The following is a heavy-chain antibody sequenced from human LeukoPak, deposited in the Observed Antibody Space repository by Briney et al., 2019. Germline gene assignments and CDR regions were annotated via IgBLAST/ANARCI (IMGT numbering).Heavy chain of an antibody. D-gene: IGHD6-6*01. J-gene: IGHJ6*03. Sequence: GGSLRLSCVASGFTLSSYWISWVRQAPGKGLEWVANIKQDGSEKYYVDSVKGRFTISRDNAKNSLYLQMNSLRAEDTALYYCAREYSSSYYYYYYYMDVWGKGTTVTVSS. CDR1: GFTLSSYW. CDR2: IKQDGSEK. CDR3: AREYSSSYYYYYYYMDV. V-gene: IGHV3-7*03.